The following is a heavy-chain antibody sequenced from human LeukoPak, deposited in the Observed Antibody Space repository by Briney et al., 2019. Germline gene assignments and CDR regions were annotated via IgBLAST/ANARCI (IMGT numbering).Heavy chain of an antibody. CDR2: IYYSGST. CDR1: GGSINSYY. D-gene: IGHD4-17*01. J-gene: IGHJ4*02. CDR3: ARGYGDYGKYYFDY. Sequence: PSETLSLTCTVSGGSINSYYWSWIRQPPGKGLEWIGYIYYSGSTNYNPSLKSRVTISVDTSKNQFSLKLSSVTAADTAVYYCARGYGDYGKYYFDYWGQGTLVTVSS. V-gene: IGHV4-59*01.